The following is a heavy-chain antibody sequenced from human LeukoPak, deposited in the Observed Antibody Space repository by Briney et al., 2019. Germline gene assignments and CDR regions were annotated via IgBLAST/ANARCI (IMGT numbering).Heavy chain of an antibody. CDR1: GFTFSTYW. Sequence: GGSLELSCAASGFTFSTYWMHWVRQAPGKGLVWVSRISSDGSIAINADSVEGRFTVSRDNAKNTLYLQMNSLRVEDTAVYYCARADYGGNSDFHYWGQGTLVTVSS. J-gene: IGHJ4*02. CDR2: ISSDGSIA. D-gene: IGHD4-23*01. V-gene: IGHV3-74*01. CDR3: ARADYGGNSDFHY.